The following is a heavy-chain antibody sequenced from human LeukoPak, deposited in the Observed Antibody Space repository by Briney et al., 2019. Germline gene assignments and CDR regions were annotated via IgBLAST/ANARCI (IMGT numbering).Heavy chain of an antibody. CDR3: ARGLASGYPPIPFDY. V-gene: IGHV4-59*12. D-gene: IGHD3-3*01. CDR2: IYYSGST. CDR1: GGSISSYY. Sequence: PSETLSLTCTVSGGSISSYYWSWIRQPPGKGLEWIGYIYYSGSTSYNPSLKSRVTISVDTSKIQFSLNLSSVTAADTAIYYCARGLASGYPPIPFDYWGQGTQVTVSS. J-gene: IGHJ4*02.